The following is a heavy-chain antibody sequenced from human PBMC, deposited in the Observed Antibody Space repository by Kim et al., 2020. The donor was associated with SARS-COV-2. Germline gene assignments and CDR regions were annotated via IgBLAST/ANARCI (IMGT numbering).Heavy chain of an antibody. CDR3: ARIVVRGIYWVDP. J-gene: IGHJ5*02. D-gene: IGHD3-10*01. Sequence: ASVKVSCKASGYTFTKYAMNWVRQAPGQGLEWMGWINTNTGNSTYAQGFTGRFVFSLDTSVSTAYLQISSLKAEDTAVYYCARIVVRGIYWVDPWGQGTLVTVSS. CDR2: INTNTGNS. CDR1: GYTFTKYA. V-gene: IGHV7-4-1*02.